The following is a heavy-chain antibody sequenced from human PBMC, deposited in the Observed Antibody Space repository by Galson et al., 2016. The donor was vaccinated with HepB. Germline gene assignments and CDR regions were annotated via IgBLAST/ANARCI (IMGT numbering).Heavy chain of an antibody. CDR2: INHSGGT. J-gene: IGHJ5*02. D-gene: IGHD3-3*01. CDR3: ARGRAIFGVVSWFDP. CDR1: GGSFSNHF. Sequence: SETLSLTCAVYGGSFSNHFWTWIRQPPGKGLEWIGEINHSGGTNYNPSLRSRLTISVDAAKNQFSLRLRAVTAADTAVYCCARGRAIFGVVSWFDPWGKGTLVSVSS. V-gene: IGHV4-34*01.